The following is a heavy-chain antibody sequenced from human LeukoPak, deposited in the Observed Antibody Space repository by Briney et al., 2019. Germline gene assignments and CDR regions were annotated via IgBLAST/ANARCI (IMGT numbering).Heavy chain of an antibody. Sequence: SETLSLTCAVYGGSFIGFHWNWIRQAPGKGLEWIGNINHSGTTKYNPSLKSRVTISVATSKNQFSLKLSSVTAADTAVYYCALFIAGTGDYYYYYMDVWGKGTTVTISS. CDR1: GGSFIGFH. CDR3: ALFIAGTGDYYYYYMDV. J-gene: IGHJ6*03. D-gene: IGHD6-13*01. V-gene: IGHV4-34*01. CDR2: INHSGTT.